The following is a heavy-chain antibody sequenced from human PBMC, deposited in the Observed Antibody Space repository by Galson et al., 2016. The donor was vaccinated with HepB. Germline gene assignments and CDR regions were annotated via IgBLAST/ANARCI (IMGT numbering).Heavy chain of an antibody. J-gene: IGHJ1*01. Sequence: SLRLSCAASGFTFSGYWMTWVRQAPGKGLEWVANIKQDGSEKNYVDSVKGRFTISKDNVENSLYLQMNSLRAEDTAVYYFARYGDEAGWNFQHWGQGTLVTVSS. V-gene: IGHV3-7*03. CDR2: IKQDGSEK. CDR1: GFTFSGYW. D-gene: IGHD6-19*01. CDR3: ARYGDEAGWNFQH.